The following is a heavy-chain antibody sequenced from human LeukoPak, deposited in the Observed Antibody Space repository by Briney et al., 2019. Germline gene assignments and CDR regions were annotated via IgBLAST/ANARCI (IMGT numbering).Heavy chain of an antibody. J-gene: IGHJ6*03. CDR2: INTNTGNP. D-gene: IGHD5-24*01. CDR1: GYTFTSYA. V-gene: IGHV7-4-1*02. CDR3: GMATKDYYYYYYMDV. Sequence: ASVKVSCKASGYTFTSYAMNWVRQAPGQGLEWMGWINTNTGNPTYAQGFTGRFVFSLDTSVSTAYLQISSLKAEDTAVYYCGMATKDYYYYYYMDVWGKGTTVTVSS.